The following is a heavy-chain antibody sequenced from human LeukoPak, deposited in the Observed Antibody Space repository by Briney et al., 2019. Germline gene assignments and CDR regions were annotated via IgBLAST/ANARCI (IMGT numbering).Heavy chain of an antibody. D-gene: IGHD2-2*01. CDR3: ARPSHCSSTSCYEFDY. J-gene: IGHJ4*02. CDR2: IYPGDSDT. CDR1: GYSFTSYW. V-gene: IGHV5-51*01. Sequence: GESLKISFKGSGYSFTSYWIGWVRPMPGKGLEWMGIIYPGDSDTRYSPSFQGQVTISADKSISTAYLQWSSLKASDTAMYYCARPSHCSSTSCYEFDYWGQGTLVTVSS.